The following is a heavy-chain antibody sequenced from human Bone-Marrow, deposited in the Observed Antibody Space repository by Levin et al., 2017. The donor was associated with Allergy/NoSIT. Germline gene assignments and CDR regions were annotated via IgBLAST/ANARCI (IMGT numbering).Heavy chain of an antibody. D-gene: IGHD2-2*01. CDR1: GGSISGYY. V-gene: IGHV4-59*01. J-gene: IGHJ6*03. CDR2: MLYSGPT. Sequence: SETLSLTCTVSGGSISGYYWSWIRQSPGKGLEWIGYMLYSGPTNYNPSLKSRVTISVDTSKTRFSLKLNSVTAADTAVYYCARHCSTTTCRYHYYYMDVWGKGTTVTVSS. CDR3: ARHCSTTTCRYHYYYMDV.